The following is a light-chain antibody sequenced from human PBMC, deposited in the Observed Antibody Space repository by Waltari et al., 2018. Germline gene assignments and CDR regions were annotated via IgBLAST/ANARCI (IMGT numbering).Light chain of an antibody. CDR2: EGT. Sequence: QSALTQPDSVSGSPGQSITISSPGASSDVGNYTLVSWYQHHPGKAPKLMIYEGTKRPSGVSNRFSGSKSGNTASLTISGLQAEDEADYYCCSYAGSVVFGGGTKLTVL. CDR3: CSYAGSVV. V-gene: IGLV2-23*01. CDR1: SSDVGNYTL. J-gene: IGLJ2*01.